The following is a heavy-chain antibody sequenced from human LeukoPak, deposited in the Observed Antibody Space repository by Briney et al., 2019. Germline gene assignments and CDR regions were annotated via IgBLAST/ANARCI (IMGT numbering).Heavy chain of an antibody. CDR3: AREYYDSSGYSRFDY. CDR1: GYTFTGYY. J-gene: IGHJ4*02. V-gene: IGHV1-2*02. CDR2: INPNSGGT. Sequence: ASVKVSCKASGYTFTGYYMHWVRQAPGQGLEWMGWINPNSGGTNYAQKFQGRVTITRDTSISTAYMELSRLRSDDTAVYYCAREYYDSSGYSRFDYWGQGTLVTVSS. D-gene: IGHD3-22*01.